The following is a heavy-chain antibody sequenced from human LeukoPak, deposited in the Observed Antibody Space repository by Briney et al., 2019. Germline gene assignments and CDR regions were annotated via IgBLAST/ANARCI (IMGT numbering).Heavy chain of an antibody. CDR2: IYYSGST. J-gene: IGHJ6*03. Sequence: PSETLSLTCTVSGGSISIHYWSWIRQPPGKGLEWIGYIYYSGSTNYNPSLKSRVTISVDTSKNQFSLKLSSVTAADTAVYYCARVGIAARPGSYYYYYMDVWGKGTTVTVSS. CDR3: ARVGIAARPGSYYYYYMDV. V-gene: IGHV4-59*11. CDR1: GGSISIHY. D-gene: IGHD6-6*01.